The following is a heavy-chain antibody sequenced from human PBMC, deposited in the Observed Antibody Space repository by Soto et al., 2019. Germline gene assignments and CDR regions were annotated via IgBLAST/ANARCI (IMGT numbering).Heavy chain of an antibody. J-gene: IGHJ4*02. D-gene: IGHD6-19*01. Sequence: SVKVSCKASGGTFSSYAISWVRQAPGQGLEWMGGIIPIFGTANYAQKFQGRVTITADESTSTAYMELSSLRSEDTAVYYCARDPGAPYSSGWNFDYWGQGTLVTVSS. V-gene: IGHV1-69*13. CDR3: ARDPGAPYSSGWNFDY. CDR1: GGTFSSYA. CDR2: IIPIFGTA.